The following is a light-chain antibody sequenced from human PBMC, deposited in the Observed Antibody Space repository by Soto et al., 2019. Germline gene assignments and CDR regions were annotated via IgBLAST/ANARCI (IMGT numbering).Light chain of an antibody. CDR2: AAS. V-gene: IGKV1-39*01. Sequence: DIQVTQSPSSLSASVGDRFTITCRASQSISSYLNWYQQKPGKAPKLLIYAASSLQSGVPSRFSGSGSGTDFTLTISSLQPEDFATYYCQQSYSTPITFGQGTRLEI. CDR3: QQSYSTPIT. CDR1: QSISSY. J-gene: IGKJ5*01.